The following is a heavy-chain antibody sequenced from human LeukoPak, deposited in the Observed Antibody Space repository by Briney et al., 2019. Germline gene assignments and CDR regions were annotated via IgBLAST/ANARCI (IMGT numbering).Heavy chain of an antibody. J-gene: IGHJ4*01. V-gene: IGHV1-2*02. CDR3: ARDGVSGHFDY. D-gene: IGHD3-3*01. Sequence: GSVKVSCKASGYTFTGYYMHWVRQAPGQGLEWMGWINPNSGGTNYAQKFQGRVTMTTDTSTSTAYMDLRSLRSDDTAVYYCARDGVSGHFDYWGRGTLVTVSS. CDR2: INPNSGGT. CDR1: GYTFTGYY.